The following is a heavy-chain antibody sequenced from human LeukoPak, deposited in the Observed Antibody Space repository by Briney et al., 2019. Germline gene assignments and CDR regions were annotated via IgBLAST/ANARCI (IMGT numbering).Heavy chain of an antibody. CDR1: GGSFSVYY. J-gene: IGHJ5*02. D-gene: IGHD6-25*01. Sequence: SETLSLTCAVYGGSFSVYYWSWIRQPPGKGLEWIGEINHSGSTNYNPSLKSRVTISVDTSKNQFSLKLSSVTAADTAVYYCARTRAALDNWFDPWGQGTLVTVSS. V-gene: IGHV4-34*01. CDR3: ARTRAALDNWFDP. CDR2: INHSGST.